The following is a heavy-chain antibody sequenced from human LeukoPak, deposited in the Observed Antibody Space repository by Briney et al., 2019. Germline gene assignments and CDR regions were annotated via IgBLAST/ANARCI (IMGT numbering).Heavy chain of an antibody. CDR3: ARGGIVVVPAAPYYYYYGMDV. Sequence: ASVKVSCKASGYTFTGYYMHWVRQAPGQGLEWMGWINPNSGGTNYAQKFQGRVTMTRDTSISTAYMELSRLRSDDTAVYYCARGGIVVVPAAPYYYYYGMDVWGQGTTVTVSS. CDR1: GYTFTGYY. J-gene: IGHJ6*02. V-gene: IGHV1-2*02. CDR2: INPNSGGT. D-gene: IGHD2-2*01.